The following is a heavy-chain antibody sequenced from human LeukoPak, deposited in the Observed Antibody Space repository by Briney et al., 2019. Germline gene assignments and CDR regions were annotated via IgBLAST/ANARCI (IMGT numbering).Heavy chain of an antibody. Sequence: GGSLRLSCAASGFTFSNAWMSWVRQAPGKGLEWVGRIKSKTDGGTTDYAAPVKGRFTISRDDTKNTLYLQMNSLKTEDTAVYYCPTETIVVVPAAPYPWGQGTLVTVSS. CDR1: GFTFSNAW. CDR3: PTETIVVVPAAPYP. J-gene: IGHJ5*02. CDR2: IKSKTDGGTT. V-gene: IGHV3-15*01. D-gene: IGHD2-2*01.